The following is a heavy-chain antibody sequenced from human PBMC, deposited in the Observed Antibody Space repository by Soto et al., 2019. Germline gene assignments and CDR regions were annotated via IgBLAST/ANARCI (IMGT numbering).Heavy chain of an antibody. CDR2: ISSSSSYI. CDR1: GFTFSSYS. J-gene: IGHJ6*02. V-gene: IGHV3-21*01. Sequence: PGGSLRLSCAASGFTFSSYSMNWVRQAPGKGLEWVSSISSSSSYIYYADSVKGRFTISRDNAKNSLYLQMNSLRAEDTAVYYCANKVDTAMVTGYYYYGMDVWGQGTTVTVSS. D-gene: IGHD5-18*01. CDR3: ANKVDTAMVTGYYYYGMDV.